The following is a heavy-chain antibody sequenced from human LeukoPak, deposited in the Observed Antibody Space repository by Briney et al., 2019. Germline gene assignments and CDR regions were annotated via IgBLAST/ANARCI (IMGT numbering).Heavy chain of an antibody. Sequence: GGSQSLSCALSALTFSRYAMSWARHARGRGLGCLSAISGSGGNTYYAVSVQGRFTISRDKSKTTLYLQMNSLRAEDTAVYYCAKDYGALGYCSGVRCSWSTPPWGQGTLVTVSS. V-gene: IGHV3-23*01. J-gene: IGHJ4*02. CDR1: ALTFSRYA. CDR2: ISGSGGNT. D-gene: IGHD2-15*01. CDR3: AKDYGALGYCSGVRCSWSTPP.